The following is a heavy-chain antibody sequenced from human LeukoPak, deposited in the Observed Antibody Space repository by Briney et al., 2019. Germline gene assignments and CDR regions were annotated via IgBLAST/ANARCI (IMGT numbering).Heavy chain of an antibody. CDR1: GYTFTSYG. CDR2: INPNSGGT. CDR3: ARGPARYSSSYLIDY. V-gene: IGHV1-2*02. Sequence: ASVKVSCKASGYTFTSYGISWVRQAPGQGLEWMGWINPNSGGTNYAQKFQGRVTMTRDTSISTAYMELSRLRSDDTAVYYCARGPARYSSSYLIDYWGQGTLVTVSS. D-gene: IGHD6-6*01. J-gene: IGHJ4*02.